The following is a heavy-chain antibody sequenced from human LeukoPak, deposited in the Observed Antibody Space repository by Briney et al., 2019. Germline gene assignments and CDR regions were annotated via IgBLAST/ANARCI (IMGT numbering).Heavy chain of an antibody. Sequence: GGSLRLSCAVSGFSFSSYWVHWVRQAPGKGLVWVSRFNGDGSTTTYADSVKGRFTISRDNAKNTLYLQMNSLRAEDTAVYYCARDYYYGMDVWGKGTTVTVSS. J-gene: IGHJ6*04. CDR2: FNGDGSTT. CDR1: GFSFSSYW. V-gene: IGHV3-74*01. CDR3: ARDYYYGMDV.